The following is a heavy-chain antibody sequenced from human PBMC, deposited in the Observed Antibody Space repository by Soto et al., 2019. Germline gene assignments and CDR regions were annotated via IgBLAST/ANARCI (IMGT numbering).Heavy chain of an antibody. CDR3: ARDVYSSSRYFDY. V-gene: IGHV3-21*01. CDR1: GFTFSSYS. D-gene: IGHD6-6*01. Sequence: EVQLVESGGGLVKPGGSLRLSCAASGFTFSSYSMNWVRQAPGKGLECVSSISSSSSYIYYADSVKGRFTISRDNAKNSLYLQMNSLRAEDTAVYYCARDVYSSSRYFDYWVQGTLVTVSS. J-gene: IGHJ4*02. CDR2: ISSSSSYI.